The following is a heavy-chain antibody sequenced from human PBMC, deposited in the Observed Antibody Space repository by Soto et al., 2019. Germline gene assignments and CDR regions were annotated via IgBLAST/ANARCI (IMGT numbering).Heavy chain of an antibody. Sequence: EVQLAESGGGLVKPGGSLRLSCAASGFSISSYSMNWVRQAPGKGLEWVSSISTSSHHSQYADSVRGRFTIYRDNAKNSLYLQMDSLRDEDTAVYHCVPDVVAIAATGYWGQGTLVTVSS. V-gene: IGHV3-21*01. D-gene: IGHD2-15*01. CDR2: ISTSSHHS. CDR1: GFSISSYS. CDR3: VPDVVAIAATGY. J-gene: IGHJ4*02.